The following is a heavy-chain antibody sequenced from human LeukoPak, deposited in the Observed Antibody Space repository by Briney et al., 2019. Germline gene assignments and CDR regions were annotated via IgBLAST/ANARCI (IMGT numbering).Heavy chain of an antibody. V-gene: IGHV3-23*01. J-gene: IGHJ5*02. CDR1: GFSFDSYA. CDR3: VKHVGSRWSNNRFDP. Sequence: GGSLRLSCAASGFSFDSYALSWVCQAPGKGLKWVSAVSRFGGTTYYADSAKGRFTISRDNSNNTVYLQMNSLRVGDTALYYCVKHVGSRWSNNRFDPWGQGTLVTVS. CDR2: VSRFGGTT. D-gene: IGHD6-13*01.